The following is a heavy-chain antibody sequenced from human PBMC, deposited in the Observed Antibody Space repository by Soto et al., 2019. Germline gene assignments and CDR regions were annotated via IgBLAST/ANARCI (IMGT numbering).Heavy chain of an antibody. J-gene: IGHJ5*02. CDR3: AKYTPSYQLLTNWFDP. V-gene: IGHV3-23*01. D-gene: IGHD2-2*01. CDR2: ISGSGGST. CDR1: GFTFSSYA. Sequence: GGSLRLSCAASGFTFSSYAMSWVRQAPGKGLEWVSAISGSGGSTYYADSVKGRFTISRDNSKNTLYLQMNSLRAEDTAVYYCAKYTPSYQLLTNWFDPWGQGTLVTVS.